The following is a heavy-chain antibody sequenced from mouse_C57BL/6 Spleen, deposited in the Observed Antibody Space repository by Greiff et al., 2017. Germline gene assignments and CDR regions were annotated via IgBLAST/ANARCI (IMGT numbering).Heavy chain of an antibody. D-gene: IGHD2-3*01. CDR1: GYTFTSYW. V-gene: IGHV1-61*01. J-gene: IGHJ2*01. Sequence: VQLQQPGAELVRPGSSVKLSCKASGYTFTSYWMDWVKQRPGQGLEWIGNIYPSDSETHYNQKFKDKATLTVDKSSSTAYMQLSSLTSEDSAVYYCVLSDGYYLDYWGQGTTLTVSS. CDR3: VLSDGYYLDY. CDR2: IYPSDSET.